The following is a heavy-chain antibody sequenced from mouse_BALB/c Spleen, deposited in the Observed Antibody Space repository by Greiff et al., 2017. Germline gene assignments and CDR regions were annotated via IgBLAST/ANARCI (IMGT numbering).Heavy chain of an antibody. J-gene: IGHJ4*01. CDR1: GYTFTSYV. CDR3: AKRDWDYAMDY. D-gene: IGHD4-1*01. V-gene: IGHV1-14*01. CDR2: INPSSGYT. Sequence: VQLQQSGPELVKPGASVKMSCKASGYTFTSYVMHWVKQKPGQGLEWIGYINPSSGYTNYNQKFKDKATLTADKSSSTAYIQLSSLTSEDSAVYYCAKRDWDYAMDYWGQGTSVTVSS.